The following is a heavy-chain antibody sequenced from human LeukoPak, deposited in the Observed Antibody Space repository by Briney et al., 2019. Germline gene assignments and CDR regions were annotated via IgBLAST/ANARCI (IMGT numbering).Heavy chain of an antibody. Sequence: GGSLRLSCAASGFTFSSYNMNWVRQAPGKGLEWVSSISSSSSYIYYADSVKGRFTISRDNAKNSLYLQMNSLRAEDTAVYYCASRSPSFDAFDIWGQGTMVTVSS. D-gene: IGHD1-26*01. V-gene: IGHV3-21*01. CDR2: ISSSSSYI. CDR1: GFTFSSYN. J-gene: IGHJ3*02. CDR3: ASRSPSFDAFDI.